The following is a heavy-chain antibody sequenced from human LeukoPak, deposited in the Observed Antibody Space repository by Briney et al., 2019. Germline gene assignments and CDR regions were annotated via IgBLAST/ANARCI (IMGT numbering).Heavy chain of an antibody. Sequence: PGGSLRLSCAASGFTFYDYAMHWVRQAPGKGLEWVSGISWNSGRIGYADSVKGRFTISRDNAKNSLYLQMNSLRTEDTALYYCAKDATGADGLDVWGQGTTVTVSS. CDR2: ISWNSGRI. CDR3: AKDATGADGLDV. J-gene: IGHJ6*02. CDR1: GFTFYDYA. D-gene: IGHD7-27*01. V-gene: IGHV3-9*01.